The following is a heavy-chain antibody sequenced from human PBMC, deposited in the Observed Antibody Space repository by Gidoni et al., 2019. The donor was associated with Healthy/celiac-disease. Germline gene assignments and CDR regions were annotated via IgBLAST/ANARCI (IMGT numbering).Heavy chain of an antibody. J-gene: IGHJ4*02. V-gene: IGHV3-7*01. CDR3: ARGTAMVRGVIIGY. CDR2: IKQDGSEK. CDR1: GFTFSSYW. D-gene: IGHD3-10*01. Sequence: EAQLVESGGGLVQPGGSLRLSCAASGFTFSSYWMSWVRQAPGKGLEWVANIKQDGSEKYYVDSVKGRFTISRDNAKNSLYLQMNSLRAEDTAVYYCARGTAMVRGVIIGYWGQGTLVTVSS.